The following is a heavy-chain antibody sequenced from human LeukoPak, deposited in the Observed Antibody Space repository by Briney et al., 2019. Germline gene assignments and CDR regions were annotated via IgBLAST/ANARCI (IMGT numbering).Heavy chain of an antibody. D-gene: IGHD3-9*01. V-gene: IGHV3-23*01. CDR3: AKGRWGLTINNFDI. Sequence: GGSLRLSCAASGFTFSSYSMNWVRQAPGKGLEWVSVTSESGGSTTYADSVKGRFTIYRDNSKNTLYLQMNSLGGEDTAVYYCAKGRWGLTINNFDIWGQGRMVTVSS. CDR1: GFTFSSYS. CDR2: TSESGGST. J-gene: IGHJ3*02.